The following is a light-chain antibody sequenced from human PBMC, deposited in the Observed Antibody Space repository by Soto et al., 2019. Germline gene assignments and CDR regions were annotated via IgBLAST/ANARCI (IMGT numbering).Light chain of an antibody. J-gene: IGKJ2*01. CDR1: QSVSSSY. CDR3: QQYTISPPAYT. CDR2: GAS. V-gene: IGKV3-20*01. Sequence: EIVLTQSPGTLSLSPGERATLSCRASQSVSSSYLAWYQQKPGQAPRLLIYGASSRATGVPDRFSGSGSGTDFTLTISRLEPEDFAVYYCQQYTISPPAYTFGQGTKLEIK.